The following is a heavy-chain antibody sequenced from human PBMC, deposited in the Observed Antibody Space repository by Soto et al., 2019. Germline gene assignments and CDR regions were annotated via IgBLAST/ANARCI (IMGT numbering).Heavy chain of an antibody. CDR3: ARSPDGYYFDY. Sequence: EGSLRLSCAASGFTFSSYEMNWVRQAPGKGLEWVSYISTSGSTTYYADSVKGRFTISRDNAKNSLYLQMNSLRVDDTAVYYCARSPDGYYFDYWGQGTLVTVSS. V-gene: IGHV3-48*03. CDR1: GFTFSSYE. J-gene: IGHJ4*02. CDR2: ISTSGSTT.